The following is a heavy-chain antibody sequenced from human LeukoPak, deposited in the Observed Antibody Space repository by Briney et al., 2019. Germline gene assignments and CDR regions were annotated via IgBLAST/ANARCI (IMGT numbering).Heavy chain of an antibody. CDR2: IRSKTNNYAT. V-gene: IGHV3-73*01. Sequence: GGSLRLSCAASGFTFSDSAMHWVRQASGKGLEWVGRIRSKTNNYATEYAASVRGRFTISRDDSKNTAYLQMYSLKTEDTAVYFCILEWLNWGQGTQVTVSS. J-gene: IGHJ4*02. CDR1: GFTFSDSA. CDR3: ILEWLN. D-gene: IGHD3-3*01.